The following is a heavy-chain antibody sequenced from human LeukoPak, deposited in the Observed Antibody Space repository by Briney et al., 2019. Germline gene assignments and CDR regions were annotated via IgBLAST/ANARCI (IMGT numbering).Heavy chain of an antibody. CDR2: IGTSGNTI. D-gene: IGHD2-15*01. CDR1: GFTFSGYI. CDR3: ARDDFSTHLDY. J-gene: IGHJ4*02. Sequence: GGSLRLSCAASGFTFSGYIMNWVRQAPGKGPEWVSFIGTSGNTIYYADSVKGRFTISRDNAKNLLYLQMSSLRAEDTAVYYCARDDFSTHLDYWGQGTLVTVSS. V-gene: IGHV3-48*04.